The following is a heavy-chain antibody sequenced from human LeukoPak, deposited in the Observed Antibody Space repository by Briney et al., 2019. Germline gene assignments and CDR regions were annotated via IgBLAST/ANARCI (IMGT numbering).Heavy chain of an antibody. CDR3: AASNYGDYSEFDY. CDR2: INPNSGGT. Sequence: EASVKVSCKASGYTFTSYYMHWVRQAPGQGLEWMGWINPNSGGTNYAQKFQGRVTMTRDTSNSTAYMELSRLRSDDTAVYYCAASNYGDYSEFDYWGQGTLVTVSS. J-gene: IGHJ4*02. D-gene: IGHD4-17*01. V-gene: IGHV1-2*02. CDR1: GYTFTSYY.